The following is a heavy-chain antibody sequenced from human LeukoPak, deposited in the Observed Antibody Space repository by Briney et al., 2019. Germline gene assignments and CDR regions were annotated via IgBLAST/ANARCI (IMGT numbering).Heavy chain of an antibody. J-gene: IGHJ4*02. D-gene: IGHD1-1*01. V-gene: IGHV3-23*01. CDR2: ISGSGGGT. CDR3: AKPLTRVNYFDY. Sequence: GGSLRLSCVASGFTFSSYAMSWVRQAPGKGLEWVSAISGSGGGTYYADSVKGRFTISRDNSENSLYLQMNSLRAEDTAVYYCAKPLTRVNYFDYWGQGTLVTVSS. CDR1: GFTFSSYA.